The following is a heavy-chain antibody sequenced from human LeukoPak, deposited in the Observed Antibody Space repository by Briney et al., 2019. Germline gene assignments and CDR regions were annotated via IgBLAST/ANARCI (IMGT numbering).Heavy chain of an antibody. CDR1: GFTFGDYA. CDR2: IKQDGSEK. Sequence: GGSLRLSCTASGFTFGDYAMSWSRQAPGKGLECVANIKQDGSEKYYVDSVKGRFTISRDNAKNSLYLQMNSLRAEDTAVYYCARGALYWGQGTLVTVSS. V-gene: IGHV3-7*01. CDR3: ARGALY. J-gene: IGHJ4*02.